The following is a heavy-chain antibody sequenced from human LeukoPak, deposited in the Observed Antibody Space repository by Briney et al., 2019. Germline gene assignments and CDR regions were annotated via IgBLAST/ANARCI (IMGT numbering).Heavy chain of an antibody. CDR1: GFTFSSYA. CDR2: ISYDGSNK. Sequence: GGSLRLSCAASGFTFSSYAMHWVRQAPGKGLEWVAVISYDGSNKYYADSVKGRFTISRDNSKNTLYLQMNSLRAEDTAVYYCAKGIILRGSYWLVDAFDIWGQGTMVTVSS. V-gene: IGHV3-30-3*01. D-gene: IGHD1-26*01. J-gene: IGHJ3*02. CDR3: AKGIILRGSYWLVDAFDI.